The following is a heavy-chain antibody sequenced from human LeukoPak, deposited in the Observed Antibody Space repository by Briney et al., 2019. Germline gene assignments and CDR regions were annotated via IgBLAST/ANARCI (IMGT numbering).Heavy chain of an antibody. Sequence: PGVPLRLSCAASDFSFSSYWMNWVRQATGKGREWVSYINPGGSNRFYAGSVRGRFAIYRDDAKKSVYLQINSLRAEDTAVYYCASSLSRGWGPVDDYWGQGIMVTVSS. V-gene: IGHV3-48*04. CDR1: DFSFSSYW. D-gene: IGHD6-19*01. CDR3: ASSLSRGWGPVDDY. J-gene: IGHJ4*02. CDR2: INPGGSNR.